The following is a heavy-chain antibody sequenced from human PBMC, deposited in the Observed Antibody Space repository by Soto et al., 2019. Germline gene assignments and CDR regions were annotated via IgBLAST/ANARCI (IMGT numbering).Heavy chain of an antibody. J-gene: IGHJ4*02. CDR3: AREGNYADYLAISR. CDR1: GFTFGDSA. V-gene: IGHV3-49*03. D-gene: IGHD4-17*01. Sequence: GGSLRLSCTSSGFTFGDSAISWFRQASGKGLEWVSYIRSNPYGGATTYAASVRDRFIISRDDSKGIAYLQMNSLKTEDTAVYYCAREGNYADYLAISRWGQGTLVTVSS. CDR2: IRSNPYGGAT.